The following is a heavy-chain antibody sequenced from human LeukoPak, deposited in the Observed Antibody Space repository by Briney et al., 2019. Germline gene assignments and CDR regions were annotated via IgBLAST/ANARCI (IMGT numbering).Heavy chain of an antibody. V-gene: IGHV4-59*12. Sequence: PSETLSLTCTVSGGSISSYYWSWIRQPPGKGLEWIGYIYYSGSTNYNPSLKSRVTISVDTSKNQFSLKLSSVTAADTAVYYCASDVDTTMGIDYWGQGTLVTVSS. CDR3: ASDVDTTMGIDY. D-gene: IGHD5-18*01. CDR2: IYYSGST. CDR1: GGSISSYY. J-gene: IGHJ4*02.